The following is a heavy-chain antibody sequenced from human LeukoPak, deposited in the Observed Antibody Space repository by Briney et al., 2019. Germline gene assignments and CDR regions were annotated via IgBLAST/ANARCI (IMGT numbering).Heavy chain of an antibody. CDR1: GYTFSGYY. CDR2: INPNSGGT. CDR3: ARDDSCYGSGSMS. D-gene: IGHD3-10*01. V-gene: IGHV1-2*02. Sequence: ASVKLSCKASGYTFSGYYVHWVRQAPGQGLEWMGWINPNSGGTNNAQKFQGRGTMTRDTSITTAYMELSSLRSDDTAVYYCARDDSCYGSGSMSWGQGTLVTVSS. J-gene: IGHJ5*02.